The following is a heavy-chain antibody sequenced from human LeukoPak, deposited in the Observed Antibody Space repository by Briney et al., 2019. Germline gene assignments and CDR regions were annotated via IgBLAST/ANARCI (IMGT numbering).Heavy chain of an antibody. D-gene: IGHD6-13*01. CDR2: VSGSGDST. J-gene: IGHJ6*03. V-gene: IGHV3-23*01. Sequence: GGSLRLSCAASGFTFSNYALSWVRRAPGKGLEWVSAVSGSGDSTYYADSVKGRFTISRDNSKNTLYLQMSSLRAEDTAVYYCAKSLGYSSMRYYMDVWGKGTTVTVSS. CDR1: GFTFSNYA. CDR3: AKSLGYSSMRYYMDV.